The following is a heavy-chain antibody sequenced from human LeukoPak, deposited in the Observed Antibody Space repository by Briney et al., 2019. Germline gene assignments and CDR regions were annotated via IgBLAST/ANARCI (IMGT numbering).Heavy chain of an antibody. CDR2: ISYDGSNK. V-gene: IGHV3-30*18. D-gene: IGHD3-3*01. J-gene: IGHJ4*02. CDR3: AKDPRYYDFWSGYYPAYYFDY. CDR1: GFTFSSYG. Sequence: GGSLRLSCAVSGFTFSSYGMHWVRQAPGKGLEWVAVISYDGSNKYYADSVKGRFTISRDNSKNTLYLQMNSLRAEDTAVYYCAKDPRYYDFWSGYYPAYYFDYWGQGTLVTVSS.